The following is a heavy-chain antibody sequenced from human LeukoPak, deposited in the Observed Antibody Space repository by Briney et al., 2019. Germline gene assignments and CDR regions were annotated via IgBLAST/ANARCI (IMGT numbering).Heavy chain of an antibody. Sequence: ASVKVSCKASGYRFISHYLHWVRQAPGQGPEWLGWMHAGNGNTRYPEKFDGRVTMTRGTSTNTAYMDLSSLRSDDTAVYYCAREGSYCVGGDCYSFDFWGQGTLVTVAS. CDR1: GYRFISHY. J-gene: IGHJ4*02. V-gene: IGHV1-2*02. D-gene: IGHD2-21*02. CDR3: AREGSYCVGGDCYSFDF. CDR2: MHAGNGNT.